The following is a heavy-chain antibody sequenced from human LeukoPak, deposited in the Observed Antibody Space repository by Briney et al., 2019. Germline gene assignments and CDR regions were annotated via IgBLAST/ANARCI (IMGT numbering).Heavy chain of an antibody. J-gene: IGHJ4*02. CDR2: FDPEDGET. CDR3: ATDLLEWLNGQI. CDR1: GYTLTELS. D-gene: IGHD3-3*01. Sequence: ASVTVSCKVSGYTLTELSMHWVRQAPGKGLEWMGGFDPEDGETIYAQKFQGRVTMTEDTSTDTAYMELSSLRSEDTAVYYCATDLLEWLNGQIWGQGTLVTVSS. V-gene: IGHV1-24*01.